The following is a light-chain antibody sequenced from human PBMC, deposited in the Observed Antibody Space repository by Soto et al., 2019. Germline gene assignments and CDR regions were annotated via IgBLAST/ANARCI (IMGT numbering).Light chain of an antibody. CDR2: DAS. CDR3: QQYYSYWT. CDR1: QSLNNY. J-gene: IGKJ1*01. V-gene: IGKV1-5*01. Sequence: DIQMTQSPSTLSASVGDRVTITCRASQSLNNYLAWYQQKPGKAPKLLIYDASTLERGVPSRFSGTGSGTEFTLTISSLQPDDFATYYCQQYYSYWTFGQGPKVDIK.